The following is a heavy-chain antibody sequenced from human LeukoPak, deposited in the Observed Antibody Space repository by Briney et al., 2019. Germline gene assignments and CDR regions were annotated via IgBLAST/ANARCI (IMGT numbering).Heavy chain of an antibody. J-gene: IGHJ4*02. CDR3: ARGPTSMVVTPERFYY. V-gene: IGHV1-2*06. CDR2: INPNSGGT. D-gene: IGHD4-23*01. CDR1: GYRLRNHG. Sequence: ASVKVSCKASGYRLRNHGISWVRQAPGQGLEWMGRINPNSGGTNYAQKFQGRVTMTRDTSISTAYMELSRLRSDDTAVYYCARGPTSMVVTPERFYYWGQGTLVTVSS.